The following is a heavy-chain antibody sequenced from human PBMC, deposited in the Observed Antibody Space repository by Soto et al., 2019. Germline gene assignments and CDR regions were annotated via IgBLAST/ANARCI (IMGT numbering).Heavy chain of an antibody. J-gene: IGHJ4*02. CDR1: GFTFSSYG. CDR2: ISYDGSNK. V-gene: IGHV3-30*18. CDR3: AKVTTIAAAGTGGFDY. Sequence: GGSLRLSCAASGFTFSSYGMHWVRQAPGKGLEWVAVISYDGSNKYYADSVKGRFTISRDNSENTLYLQMNSLRAEDTAVYYCAKVTTIAAAGTGGFDYWGQGTLVTVSS. D-gene: IGHD6-13*01.